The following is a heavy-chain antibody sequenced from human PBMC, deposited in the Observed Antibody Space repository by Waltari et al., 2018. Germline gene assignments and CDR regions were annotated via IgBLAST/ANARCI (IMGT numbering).Heavy chain of an antibody. J-gene: IGHJ4*02. D-gene: IGHD5-12*01. V-gene: IGHV4-38-2*02. Sequence: QVQLQESGPGLVKPSETLSLICTVSGFSISSGYYWGWIRQPPGKGLGWIGSTFHSGNTYYTPSRKSIVTMSVDTSKNQFSLMLSSATAADTAVYYCARDPIPGYAYRSDYWRQGTLVTVSS. CDR3: ARDPIPGYAYRSDY. CDR1: GFSISSGYY. CDR2: TFHSGNT.